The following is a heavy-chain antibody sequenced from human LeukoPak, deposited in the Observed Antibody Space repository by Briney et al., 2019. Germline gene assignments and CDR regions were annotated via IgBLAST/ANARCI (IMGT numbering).Heavy chain of an antibody. Sequence: ASVKVSCKASGYTFTGYYMHWVRQAPGQGLEWMGWINPNSGGTNYAQKFQGRVTMTRDTSISTAYMELSRLRSDDTAVYYCARDLLAVAAAAPGYFDYWGQGTLVTVSS. CDR2: INPNSGGT. CDR1: GYTFTGYY. V-gene: IGHV1-2*02. J-gene: IGHJ4*02. CDR3: ARDLLAVAAAAPGYFDY. D-gene: IGHD6-13*01.